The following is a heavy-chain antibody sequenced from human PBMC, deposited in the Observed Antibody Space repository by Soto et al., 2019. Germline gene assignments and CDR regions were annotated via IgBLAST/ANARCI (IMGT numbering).Heavy chain of an antibody. CDR1: GFTFSRYS. V-gene: IGHV3-48*02. D-gene: IGHD3-10*01. CDR2: ISSSGSTI. J-gene: IGHJ4*02. Sequence: GGSLRLSCAASGFTFSRYSMNWVRQAPGKGLEWVSYISSSGSTIYYADSVKGRFTISRDNAKNSLYLQMNSLRDEDTVVYYCARGVSGTYTNTIDYWGQGTLVTVSS. CDR3: ARGVSGTYTNTIDY.